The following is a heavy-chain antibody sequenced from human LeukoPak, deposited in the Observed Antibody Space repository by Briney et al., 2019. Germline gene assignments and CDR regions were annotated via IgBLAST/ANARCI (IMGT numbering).Heavy chain of an antibody. CDR2: IRQDGSEK. J-gene: IGHJ5*02. CDR1: GFTFSSYW. Sequence: GGSLRLSCAASGFTFSSYWMNWVSQAPGKGLEWVANIRQDGSEKYYVDSVKGRFTISRDNAKNTLYLQMNSLRVEDTAVYYCTRDLKTWGQGTLVAVSS. V-gene: IGHV3-7*01. CDR3: TRDLKT.